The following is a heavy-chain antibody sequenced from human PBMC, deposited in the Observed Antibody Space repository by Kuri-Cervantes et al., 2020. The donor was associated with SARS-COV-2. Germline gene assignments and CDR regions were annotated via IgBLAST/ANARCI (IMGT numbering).Heavy chain of an antibody. D-gene: IGHD6-19*01. V-gene: IGHV4-34*01. J-gene: IGHJ6*02. CDR1: GGSFSGYY. Sequence: GSLRLSCAVYGGSFSGYYWSWIRQPPGKGLEWIGEINHSGSTNYNPFLKSRVTISVDTSKNQFSLKLSSVTAADTAVHYCARGVGAAVAGTLITIYYYYGMDVWGQGTTVTVSS. CDR3: ARGVGAAVAGTLITIYYYYGMDV. CDR2: INHSGST.